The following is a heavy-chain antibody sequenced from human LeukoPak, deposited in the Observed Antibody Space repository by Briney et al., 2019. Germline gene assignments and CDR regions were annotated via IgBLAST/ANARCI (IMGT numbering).Heavy chain of an antibody. CDR1: GFTVSSNY. CDR2: IYSGGST. J-gene: IGHJ4*02. CDR3: AKERKGDYYGSGYDY. Sequence: GGSLRLSCAASGFTVSSNYMSWVRQAPGKGLEWVSVIYSGGSTYYADSVKGRFTISRGNSKNTLYLQMNSLRAEDTAVYYCAKERKGDYYGSGYDYWGQGTLVTVSS. V-gene: IGHV3-53*01. D-gene: IGHD3-10*01.